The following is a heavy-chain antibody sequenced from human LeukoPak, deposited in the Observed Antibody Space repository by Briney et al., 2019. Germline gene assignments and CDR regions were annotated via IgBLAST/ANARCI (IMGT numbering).Heavy chain of an antibody. Sequence: GGSLRLSCAASGVTFSLYALHWVRQAPGKGLEYVSAISGDGGDTYYANSVKGRFTISRDNSKNTLSLQMGSRRTEAMGVYYCARELVGAALDYWGQGTLVTVSS. CDR2: ISGDGGDT. CDR1: GVTFSLYA. V-gene: IGHV3-64*01. J-gene: IGHJ4*02. D-gene: IGHD1-26*01. CDR3: ARELVGAALDY.